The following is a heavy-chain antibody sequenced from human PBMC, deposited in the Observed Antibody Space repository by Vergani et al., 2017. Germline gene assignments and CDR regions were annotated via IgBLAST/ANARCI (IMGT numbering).Heavy chain of an antibody. CDR1: GGTFSSYT. D-gene: IGHD6-19*01. Sequence: QVQLVQSGAEVKKPGSSVKVSCKASGGTFSSYTIDWVRQAPGQGLEWMGWINPTTGNPTYARAFTGRFVFSLDTSISTAYLQIGSLKAEDTAVYFCARAKRGRLAVGATDSWGQGTLLTVSS. CDR2: INPTTGNP. V-gene: IGHV7-4-1*01. CDR3: ARAKRGRLAVGATDS. J-gene: IGHJ4*02.